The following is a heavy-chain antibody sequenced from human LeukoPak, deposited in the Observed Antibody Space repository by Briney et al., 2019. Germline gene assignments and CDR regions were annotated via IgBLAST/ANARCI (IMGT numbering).Heavy chain of an antibody. J-gene: IGHJ4*02. CDR1: GGSISSYY. V-gene: IGHV4-59*01. CDR3: ARNGPHYYDNSGYLDS. D-gene: IGHD3-22*01. CDR2: NDYTGGA. Sequence: PSETLSLTCTVSGGSISSYYWSWIRQPPGKGLEWIRNNDYTGGANYNPSLKSRVTILVDTSKNQFSLKLISVTAADTAVYFCARNGPHYYDNSGYLDSWGQGALVTVSS.